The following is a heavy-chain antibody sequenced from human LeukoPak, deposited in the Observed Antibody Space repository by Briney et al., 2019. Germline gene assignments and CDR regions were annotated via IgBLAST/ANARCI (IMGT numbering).Heavy chain of an antibody. CDR3: ASGGYSYAQTPPSR. Sequence: GESLQISCKGFGYSFTSYWIGWVGQLPGKGREGMGIIYPGDSDTRYSPSFQGQVTISADKSISTAYLQWSSLKASDTAMYYCASGGYSYAQTPPSRWGQGTLVTVSS. D-gene: IGHD5-18*01. V-gene: IGHV5-51*01. CDR1: GYSFTSYW. J-gene: IGHJ4*02. CDR2: IYPGDSDT.